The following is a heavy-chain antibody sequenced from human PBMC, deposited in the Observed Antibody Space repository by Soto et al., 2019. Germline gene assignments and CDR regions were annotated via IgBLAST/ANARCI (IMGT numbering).Heavy chain of an antibody. CDR2: IIPIFGTA. Sequence: GASVKVSCKASGGTFSSYAISWVRQAPGQGLEWMGGIIPIFGTANYAQKFQGRVTITADESTSTAYMELSSLRSDDTAVYYCARDRTSGGLFDYWGQGTLVTVSS. D-gene: IGHD2-15*01. CDR3: ARDRTSGGLFDY. J-gene: IGHJ4*02. V-gene: IGHV1-69*13. CDR1: GGTFSSYA.